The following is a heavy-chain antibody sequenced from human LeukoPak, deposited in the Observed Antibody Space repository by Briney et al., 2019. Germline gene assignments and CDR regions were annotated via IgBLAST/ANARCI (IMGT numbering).Heavy chain of an antibody. J-gene: IGHJ4*02. CDR1: GVSISTYY. D-gene: IGHD3-10*01. Sequence: SETLSLTCTVSGVSISTYYWSWIRQPPGKGPEWIGYIYSSGTTNYNPPLKSRVTISIDTSKNEFSLKLTSVTAADTAVYYCAREANYYGSGSYFEGTFDHWGQGSLVIVSS. CDR2: IYSSGTT. V-gene: IGHV4-59*01. CDR3: AREANYYGSGSYFEGTFDH.